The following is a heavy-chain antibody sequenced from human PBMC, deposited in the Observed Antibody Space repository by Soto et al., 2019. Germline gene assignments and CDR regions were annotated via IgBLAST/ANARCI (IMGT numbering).Heavy chain of an antibody. CDR3: ARVQLVEKGIDY. CDR2: VFYRGGT. CDR1: DDSISSYY. D-gene: IGHD1-1*01. V-gene: IGHV4-59*01. Sequence: SETLSLTCSVADDSISSYYWSWIRQPPGKGLQWIGYVFYRGGTAYNPSLKSRVTISLDMSKTQFSLNLNSVTAADTAAYFCARVQLVEKGIDYWGQGTLVTVSS. J-gene: IGHJ4*02.